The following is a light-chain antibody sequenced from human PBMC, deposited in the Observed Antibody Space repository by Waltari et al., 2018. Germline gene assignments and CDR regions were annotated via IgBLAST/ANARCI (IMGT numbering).Light chain of an antibody. CDR2: DTS. CDR3: QQRSHWRT. CDR1: QSVSSY. J-gene: IGKJ1*01. Sequence: IMLTQSPATLSLSPGERATLSCRTRQSVSSYLAWFQQQPGQAPRLLIYDTSNRATGIPARFSGSGSGTDFTLTISSLEPEDSAVYYCQQRSHWRTFGQGTKVEIK. V-gene: IGKV3-11*01.